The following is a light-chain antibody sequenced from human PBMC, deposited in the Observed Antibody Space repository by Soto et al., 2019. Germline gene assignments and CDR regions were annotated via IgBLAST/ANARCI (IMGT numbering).Light chain of an antibody. CDR3: AAWDDSLSGPV. V-gene: IGLV1-47*01. CDR2: RNN. CDR1: SSNIGSNS. Sequence: QAVLTQPPSASGTPGQRVTISCSGSSSNIGSNSVYWYQQLPGTAPKLLIYRNNQRPSGVPDRFSGSKSGTSASLAISGLRSEDEADYYGAAWDDSLSGPVFGGGTKVTVL. J-gene: IGLJ3*02.